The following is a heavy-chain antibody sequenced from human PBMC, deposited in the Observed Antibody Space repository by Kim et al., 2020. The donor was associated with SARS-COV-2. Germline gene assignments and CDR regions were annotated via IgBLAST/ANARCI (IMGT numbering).Heavy chain of an antibody. D-gene: IGHD6-13*01. CDR2: ST. CDR3: ARETRVSTY. Sequence: STYYPDSVKGRFTIARDNSKNTLYLQMNSLRAEDTAVYYCARETRVSTYWGQGTLVTVSS. V-gene: IGHV3-66*01. J-gene: IGHJ4*02.